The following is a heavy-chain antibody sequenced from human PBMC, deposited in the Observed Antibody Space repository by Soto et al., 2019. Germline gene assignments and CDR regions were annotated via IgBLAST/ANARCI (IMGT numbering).Heavy chain of an antibody. J-gene: IGHJ6*02. D-gene: IGHD5-18*01. Sequence: GPLRLSCGASGFTFSSFAMSCVGQAPGKGLEWVSAISGSGGSTYYADSVKGRFTISRDNSKNTLYLQMNSLRAEDTAVYYYAKASGYSYGFYYGMDVWGQGTTVTVSS. CDR2: ISGSGGST. CDR3: AKASGYSYGFYYGMDV. CDR1: GFTFSSFA. V-gene: IGHV3-23*01.